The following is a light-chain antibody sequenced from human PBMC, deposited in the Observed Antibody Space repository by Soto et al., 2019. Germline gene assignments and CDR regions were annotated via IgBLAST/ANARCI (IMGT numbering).Light chain of an antibody. Sequence: QSVLTQPPSVSGAPGQRITVSCTGSSANIEGRFDVHWYLQVPGTAPKLLSHGNSNRPSGVPDLFSVSMSGTSGSLAITGLQAEDGADYYCQSYDSGMTGSRVFGRGPRSPS. CDR2: GNS. CDR3: QSYDSGMTGSRV. CDR1: SANIEGRFD. J-gene: IGLJ1*01. V-gene: IGLV1-40*01.